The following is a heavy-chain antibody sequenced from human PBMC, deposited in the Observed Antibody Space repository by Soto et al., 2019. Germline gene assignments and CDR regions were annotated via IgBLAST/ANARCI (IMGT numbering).Heavy chain of an antibody. CDR1: GGSFSGYY. CDR2: INHSGST. V-gene: IGHV4-34*01. Sequence: SETLSLTCAVYGGSFSGYYWSWIRQPPGKGLEWIGEINHSGSTNYNPSLKSRVTISVDTSKNQFSLKLSSVTAADTAVYYCAGGYYDFWSGYSTTYYYYGMDVWGQGTTVTVSS. D-gene: IGHD3-3*01. J-gene: IGHJ6*02. CDR3: AGGYYDFWSGYSTTYYYYGMDV.